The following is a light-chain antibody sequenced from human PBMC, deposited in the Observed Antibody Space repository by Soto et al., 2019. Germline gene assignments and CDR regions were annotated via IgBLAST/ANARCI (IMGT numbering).Light chain of an antibody. CDR2: NAS. J-gene: IGKJ1*01. V-gene: IGKV3-20*01. Sequence: IMLTQSPGTLSLSPGERATLSCRASQSVSSSYLGWYQQKPGQAPRLVIYNASNRASGIPDRFSGSGSGTDFTLTISRLEPEDFAVYYCHQYAYAPWTFGQGTKVDIK. CDR1: QSVSSSY. CDR3: HQYAYAPWT.